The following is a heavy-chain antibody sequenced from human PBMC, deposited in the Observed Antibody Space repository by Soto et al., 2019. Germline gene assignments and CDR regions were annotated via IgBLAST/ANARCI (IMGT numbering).Heavy chain of an antibody. Sequence: QVQLQESGPGLVKPSQTLSLTCTVSGGSISSGDYYWSWIRQPPGKGLEWIGYISYSGSTYYKPSLQSRVTISVDTSKTQFSLKLSSVTAADTAVYYCAREAVYCSSTSCYLDYYYGMDVWGQGTTVTVSS. D-gene: IGHD2-2*01. CDR2: ISYSGST. CDR3: AREAVYCSSTSCYLDYYYGMDV. V-gene: IGHV4-30-4*01. J-gene: IGHJ6*02. CDR1: GGSISSGDYY.